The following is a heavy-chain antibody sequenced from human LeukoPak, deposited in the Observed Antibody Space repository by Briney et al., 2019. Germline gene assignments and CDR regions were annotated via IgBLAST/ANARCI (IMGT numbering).Heavy chain of an antibody. V-gene: IGHV3-30*02. D-gene: IGHD1-26*01. CDR2: IRYDGSNK. CDR1: GFTFSSYG. Sequence: PGGSLRLSCAASGFTFSSYGMHWVRQAPGKGLEWVAFIRYDGSNKYYADSVKGRFTISRDNSKNTLYLQMNSLRGEDTAVYYCAKDTRGWVGATLINDYWGQGTLVTVSS. CDR3: AKDTRGWVGATLINDY. J-gene: IGHJ4*02.